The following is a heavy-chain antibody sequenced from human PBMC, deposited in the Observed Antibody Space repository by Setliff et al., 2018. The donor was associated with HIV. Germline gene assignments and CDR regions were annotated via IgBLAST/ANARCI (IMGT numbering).Heavy chain of an antibody. V-gene: IGHV3-23*01. J-gene: IGHJ2*01. CDR1: GFTFNTYA. CDR2: IITNGGTT. CDR3: TRGEGGGYYYSGGYFDL. D-gene: IGHD3-22*01. Sequence: GGSLRLSCAASGFTFNTYAMTWVRQAPGKGLEWVSSIITNGGTTFYSDSVKGRFTISRDDSNNLLYLQMNSLRAEDTATYYCTRGEGGGYYYSGGYFDLWGRGTLVTVSS.